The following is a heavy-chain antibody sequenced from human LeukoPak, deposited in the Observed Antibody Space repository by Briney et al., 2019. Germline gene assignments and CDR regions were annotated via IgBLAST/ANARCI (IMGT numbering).Heavy chain of an antibody. CDR1: GDSISPYY. D-gene: IGHD2-21*02. V-gene: IGHV4-59*01. J-gene: IGHJ4*02. CDR2: IYYSGST. CDR3: ARGGYCYGFDS. Sequence: SETLSLTCTVSGDSISPYYWSWIRQPPGKGLEWIGNIYYSGSTKYNPSLMSRVTISLDTSKNQFSLKVRSVTAADTAMYYCARGGYCYGFDSWSQGILLTVSS.